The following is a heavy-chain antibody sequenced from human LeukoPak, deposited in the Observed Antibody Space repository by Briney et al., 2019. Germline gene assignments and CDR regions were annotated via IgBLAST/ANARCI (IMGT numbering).Heavy chain of an antibody. D-gene: IGHD2-2*01. CDR2: INTNTGNP. Sequence: ASVKVSCKASGYTFTSYAMNWVRQAPGQGLEWMGWINTNTGNPTYAQGFTGRFVFSLDTSVSTAYLQISSLKAGDTAVYYCAREGYCSSTSCYRVTGMDVWGQGTTVTVSS. J-gene: IGHJ6*02. CDR1: GYTFTSYA. CDR3: AREGYCSSTSCYRVTGMDV. V-gene: IGHV7-4-1*02.